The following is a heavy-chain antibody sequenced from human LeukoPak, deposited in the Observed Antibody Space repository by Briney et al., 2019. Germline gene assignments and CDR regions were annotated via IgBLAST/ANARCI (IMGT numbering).Heavy chain of an antibody. V-gene: IGHV6-1*01. J-gene: IGHJ3*01. CDR3: ASGWAIDV. CDR2: TYYRSQWHH. D-gene: IGHD2-2*02. CDR1: GDSVSSNTAA. Sequence: SQTLSLTCVISGDSVSSNTAAWNWIRQSPSRGLEWLGRTYYRSQWHHDCEVSVRGRIAINPDTSKNQFSLQLNSVTPDDAALYYCASGWAIDVWGQGTMVTVSS.